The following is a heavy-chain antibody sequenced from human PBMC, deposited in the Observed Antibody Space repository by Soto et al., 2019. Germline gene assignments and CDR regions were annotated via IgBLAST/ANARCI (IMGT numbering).Heavy chain of an antibody. CDR2: INYSGST. Sequence: SETLSLTCTVSGGSISSYYWSWIRQPPGKGLEWIGYINYSGSTNYNPSLKIRVTISVDTSKNQFSLKLTSVTAADTAVYYCARDKITGLFDYWGQGTLVTVS. D-gene: IGHD2-8*02. CDR3: ARDKITGLFDY. J-gene: IGHJ4*02. V-gene: IGHV4-59*12. CDR1: GGSISSYY.